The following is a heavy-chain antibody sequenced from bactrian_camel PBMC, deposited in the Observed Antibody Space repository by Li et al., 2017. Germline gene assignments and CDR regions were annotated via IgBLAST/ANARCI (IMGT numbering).Heavy chain of an antibody. D-gene: IGHD3*01. CDR1: GHSRKC. J-gene: IGHJ4*01. CDR2: INVGGNKT. V-gene: IGHV3-3*01. CDR3: AARASSWYDRCTWPLAGTNFQY. Sequence: HVQLVESGGGSVRAGGSPGLSCAASGHSRKCMGWFRQAPAKEREGVASINVGGNKTYYSDSVKGRFTISQDNAKNTVYLQMNSLKPEDAGMYYSAARASSWYDRCTWPLAGTNFQYWGQGTQVTVS.